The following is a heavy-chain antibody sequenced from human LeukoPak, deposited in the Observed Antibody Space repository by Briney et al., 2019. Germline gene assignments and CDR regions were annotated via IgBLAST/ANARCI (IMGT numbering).Heavy chain of an antibody. D-gene: IGHD6-19*01. CDR1: GFTFSSYA. Sequence: PGGSLRLSCAASGFTFSSYAMHWVRQAPGKGLEWVAVISYDGSNKYYADSVKGRFTISRDNSKNTLYLQMNSLRAEDPAVYYCARTYSSGWYADYFYYMDVWGKGTTVTISS. J-gene: IGHJ6*03. CDR2: ISYDGSNK. V-gene: IGHV3-30*04. CDR3: ARTYSSGWYADYFYYMDV.